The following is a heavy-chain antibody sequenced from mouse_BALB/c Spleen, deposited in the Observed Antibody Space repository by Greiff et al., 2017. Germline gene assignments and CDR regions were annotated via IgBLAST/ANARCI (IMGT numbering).Heavy chain of an antibody. CDR2: INPYTDGT. V-gene: IGHV1-14*01. J-gene: IGHJ4*01. D-gene: IGHD2-4*01. Sequence: EVQLQQSGPELVKPGASVKMSCKASGYTFTSYVMHWVKQKPGQGLEWIGYINPYTDGTKYNEKFKGKATLTSDKSSSTAYMELSSLTSEDSAVYYCARLGYDYDGAAMDYWGQGTSVTVSS. CDR3: ARLGYDYDGAAMDY. CDR1: GYTFTSYV.